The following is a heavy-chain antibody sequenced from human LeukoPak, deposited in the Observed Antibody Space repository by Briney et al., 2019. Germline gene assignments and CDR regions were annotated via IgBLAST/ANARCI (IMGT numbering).Heavy chain of an antibody. CDR2: IKPDGTEK. J-gene: IGHJ4*02. V-gene: IGHV3-7*04. Sequence: PGGSLRLSCASCGSTFSISWMNWVRQAPGKGLEWVANIKPDGTEKDCVDSVKGRFTISRDNAKNSLYLQMNSLRVEDTALYYCARGGESRALLQHWGQGTLVTVSS. CDR3: ARGGESRALLQH. CDR1: GSTFSISW. D-gene: IGHD3-16*01.